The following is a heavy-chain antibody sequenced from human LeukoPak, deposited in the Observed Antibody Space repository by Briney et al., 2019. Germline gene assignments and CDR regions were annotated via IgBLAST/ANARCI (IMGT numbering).Heavy chain of an antibody. CDR1: GFTFSSYG. J-gene: IGHJ6*03. D-gene: IGHD3-22*01. V-gene: IGHV3-30*18. CDR3: AKPLLSLSTDTSYYMDV. CDR2: ISYDGSNK. Sequence: PGGSLRLSCAASGFTFSSYGMHWVRQAPGKGLEGVAVISYDGSNKYYADSVKGRFTISRDNSKNTLYLQMNSLRAEDTAVYYCAKPLLSLSTDTSYYMDVWGKGTTVSVSS.